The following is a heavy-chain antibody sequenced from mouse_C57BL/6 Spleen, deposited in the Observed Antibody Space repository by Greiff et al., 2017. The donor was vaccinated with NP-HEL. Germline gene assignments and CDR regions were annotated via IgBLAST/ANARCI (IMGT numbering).Heavy chain of an antibody. CDR3: ARSGYSNYGYWYFDV. CDR2: IYPGDGDT. Sequence: QVQLKQSGPELVKPGASVKISCKASGYAFSSSWMNWVKQRPGKGLEWIGRIYPGDGDTNYNGKFKGKATLTADRSSSTAYMQLSSLTSEDSAVYFCARSGYSNYGYWYFDVWGTGTTVTVSS. J-gene: IGHJ1*03. CDR1: GYAFSSSW. V-gene: IGHV1-82*01. D-gene: IGHD2-5*01.